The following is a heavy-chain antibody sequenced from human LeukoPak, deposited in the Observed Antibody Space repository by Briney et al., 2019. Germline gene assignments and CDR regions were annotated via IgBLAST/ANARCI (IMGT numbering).Heavy chain of an antibody. CDR1: GFTFSSYA. CDR2: ISGSGGNT. J-gene: IGHJ4*02. V-gene: IGHV3-23*01. CDR3: AKSYGDYTLFDY. Sequence: GRSLRLSCAASGFTFSSYAMSWVRQAPGKGLEWVSVISGSGGNTYYADSVKGRFSISRDNSKNTLYLQMNSLRAEDTAVYYCAKSYGDYTLFDYWGQGTLVAASS. D-gene: IGHD4-17*01.